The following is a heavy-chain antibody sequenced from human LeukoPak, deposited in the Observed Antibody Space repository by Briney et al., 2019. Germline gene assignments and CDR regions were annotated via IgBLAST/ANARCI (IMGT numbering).Heavy chain of an antibody. J-gene: IGHJ4*02. V-gene: IGHV3-74*01. D-gene: IGHD3-3*01. CDR2: INSDGSST. CDR3: ARGMFHGYCTDY. Sequence: GGSLRLSCAASGFTFSGYAMSWVRQAPGKGLVWVSRINSDGSSTNYADSVEGRFIISRDNAKNTVYLQMNSLRAEDTAVYYCARGMFHGYCTDYWGQGTLVTVSS. CDR1: GFTFSGYA.